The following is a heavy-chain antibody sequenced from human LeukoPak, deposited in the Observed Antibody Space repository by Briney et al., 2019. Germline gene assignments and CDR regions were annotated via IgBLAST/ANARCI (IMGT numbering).Heavy chain of an antibody. CDR2: INHNGNT. CDR1: GGSFSGYY. V-gene: IGHV4-34*01. D-gene: IGHD7-27*01. J-gene: IGHJ4*02. Sequence: SETLSLTCAVYGGSFSGYYWSWIRQPPGKGLEWIGEINHNGNTNYNPSLKSRVTISVDTSKNQSSLELSSVTAADTAVYYCARGPMGIFDYWGQGTLVTVSS. CDR3: ARGPMGIFDY.